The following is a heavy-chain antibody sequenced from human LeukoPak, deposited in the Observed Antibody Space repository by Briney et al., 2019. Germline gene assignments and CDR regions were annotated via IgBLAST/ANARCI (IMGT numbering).Heavy chain of an antibody. CDR2: FNPNSGGT. J-gene: IGHJ2*01. CDR1: GYTFTDYS. CDR3: ASGMEGWYFDL. V-gene: IGHV1-2*02. D-gene: IGHD3-3*01. Sequence: ASVKVSCKASGYTFTDYSMHWVRQAPGQGLEWMGWFNPNSGGTNYTQKFQGRVTMTRDTSISTAYMELISLRSDDTAVYYCASGMEGWYFDLWGRGTLVTVSS.